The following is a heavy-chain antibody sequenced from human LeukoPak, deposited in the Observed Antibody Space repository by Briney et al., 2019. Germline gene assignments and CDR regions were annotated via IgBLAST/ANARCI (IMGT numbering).Heavy chain of an antibody. D-gene: IGHD3-10*01. J-gene: IGHJ3*02. Sequence: GESLKISCKGSGYSFTSYWIGWVRQMPGKGLEWMGIIYPGDSDTRYSPSFQGQVTISADKPISTAYLQWSSLKASDTAMYYCASLWFGELRSDAFDIWGQGTMVTVSS. V-gene: IGHV5-51*04. CDR2: IYPGDSDT. CDR1: GYSFTSYW. CDR3: ASLWFGELRSDAFDI.